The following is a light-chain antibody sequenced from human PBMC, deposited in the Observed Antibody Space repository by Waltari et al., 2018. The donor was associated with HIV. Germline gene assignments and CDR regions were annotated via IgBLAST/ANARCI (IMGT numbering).Light chain of an antibody. CDR1: SSNIGSNT. Sequence: QSVLTQTPSASGTPGQRVIVSCSGSSSNIGSNTVNWCQQLPGAAPRLLIHSLDQRPSGVPDRFSGSKSGASASLAISGLQSEDEADYYCAAWDDSLNAYVFGGGTKVTVL. CDR2: SLD. J-gene: IGLJ1*01. CDR3: AAWDDSLNAYV. V-gene: IGLV1-44*01.